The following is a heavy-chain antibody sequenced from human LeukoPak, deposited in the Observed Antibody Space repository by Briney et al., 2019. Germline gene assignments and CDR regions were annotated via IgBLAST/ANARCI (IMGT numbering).Heavy chain of an antibody. Sequence: GASVKVSCKASGYTFTSYDINWVRQATGQGLEWMGWMNPNSGNTGYAQKFQGRVTMTRNTSISTAYMELSSLRSEDTAVYYCARGTRRWELLRFVFWFDPWGQGTLVTVSS. CDR1: GYTFTSYD. J-gene: IGHJ5*02. CDR2: MNPNSGNT. CDR3: ARGTRRWELLRFVFWFDP. D-gene: IGHD1-26*01. V-gene: IGHV1-8*01.